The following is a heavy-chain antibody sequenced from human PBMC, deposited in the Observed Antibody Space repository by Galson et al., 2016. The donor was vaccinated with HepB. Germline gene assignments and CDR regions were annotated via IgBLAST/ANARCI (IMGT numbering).Heavy chain of an antibody. D-gene: IGHD2-15*01. Sequence: QSGAEVKKPGESLRISCKDSGYSFSTYWIIWVRQMPGKGLEWMGRIDPSDSYTNYSPSFQGHVTISADKSISTAYLQWSSLKAPDTGIYYRARQGSSAEELYYYYGMDVWGQGTTVTVSS. J-gene: IGHJ6*02. CDR2: IDPSDSYT. V-gene: IGHV5-10-1*01. CDR1: GYSFSTYW. CDR3: ARQGSSAEELYYYYGMDV.